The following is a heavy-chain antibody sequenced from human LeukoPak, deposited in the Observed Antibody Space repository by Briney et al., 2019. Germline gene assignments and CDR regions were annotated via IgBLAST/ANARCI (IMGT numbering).Heavy chain of an antibody. CDR3: ARDQAGWFGEPLHFDY. J-gene: IGHJ4*02. V-gene: IGHV4-39*07. D-gene: IGHD3-10*01. Sequence: SETLSLTCTVSGGSISSSSYYWGWIRQPPGKGLEWIGRIYTSGSTNYNPSLKSRVTMSVDTSKNQFSLKLSSVTAADTAVYYCARDQAGWFGEPLHFDYWGQGTLVTVSS. CDR1: GGSISSSSYY. CDR2: IYTSGST.